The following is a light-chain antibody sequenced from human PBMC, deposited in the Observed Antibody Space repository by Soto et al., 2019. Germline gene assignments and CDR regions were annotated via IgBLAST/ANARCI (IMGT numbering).Light chain of an antibody. CDR2: GDT. J-gene: IGLJ2*01. CDR1: SSNIGAGYE. V-gene: IGLV1-40*01. CDR3: QSYDSTLSAHVV. Sequence: QSVLTQPPSVSGAAGQRVTISCTGSSSNIGAGYEVHWYQQLPGTAPKLLIYGDTNRPSGVPDRFSCSKSGTSASLAITGLQAEDEAYYYCQSYDSTLSAHVVFGGGTKLTVL.